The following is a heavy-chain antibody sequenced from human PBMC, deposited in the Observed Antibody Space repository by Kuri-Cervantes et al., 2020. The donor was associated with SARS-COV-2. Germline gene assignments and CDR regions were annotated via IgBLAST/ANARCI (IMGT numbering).Heavy chain of an antibody. CDR3: ARSYSSSWYRGYYYYMDV. V-gene: IGHV1-8*03. D-gene: IGHD6-13*01. Sequence: ASVKVSCKASGYTFSSYDINWVRQATGQGLEWMGWMNPNSGNTGYAQKFQGRVTITRNTSISTAYMELSSLRSEDTAVYYCARSYSSSWYRGYYYYMDVWGKGTTVTVSS. CDR1: GYTFSSYD. CDR2: MNPNSGNT. J-gene: IGHJ6*03.